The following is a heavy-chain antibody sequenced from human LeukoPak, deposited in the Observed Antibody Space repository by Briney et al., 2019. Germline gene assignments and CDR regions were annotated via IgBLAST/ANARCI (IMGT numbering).Heavy chain of an antibody. J-gene: IGHJ4*02. Sequence: SETLSLTCSVPGGSISSYYWSWIRQPPGKGLEWIGYIYYSGSTNYNPSLKSRVTISVDTSKNQFSLKLSSVTAADTAVYYCARLESRTDYYFDYWGQGTLVTVSS. D-gene: IGHD3-3*01. CDR1: GGSISSYY. V-gene: IGHV4-59*08. CDR2: IYYSGST. CDR3: ARLESRTDYYFDY.